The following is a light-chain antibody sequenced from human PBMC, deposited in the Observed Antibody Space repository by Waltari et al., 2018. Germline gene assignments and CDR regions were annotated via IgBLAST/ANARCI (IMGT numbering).Light chain of an antibody. CDR2: RND. Sequence: QSVLTQPPSASGTPGQRVTISCSGSSSNIGRSFVCWYQHLPGTAPKLLIYRNDQRPSGVPDRFSGSRSGTSASLAISGLRSEDEADYYCAAWDDSLTVRFGGGTKLTVL. J-gene: IGLJ3*02. CDR1: SSNIGRSF. V-gene: IGLV1-47*01. CDR3: AAWDDSLTVR.